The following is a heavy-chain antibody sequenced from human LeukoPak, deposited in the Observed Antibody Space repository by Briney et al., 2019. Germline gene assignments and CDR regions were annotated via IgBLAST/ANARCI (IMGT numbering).Heavy chain of an antibody. CDR1: GFTVSGNY. CDR3: VVVFDY. V-gene: IGHV3-53*01. Sequence: GGSLRLSCAVSGFTVSGNYMSWVRQAPGKGLEWVSLIYSGGTTYYADSVKGRFTISRDNSKNTLYLQMNSLRAEDTAVYYCVVVFDYWGQGTLVTVSS. CDR2: IYSGGTT. D-gene: IGHD3-22*01. J-gene: IGHJ4*02.